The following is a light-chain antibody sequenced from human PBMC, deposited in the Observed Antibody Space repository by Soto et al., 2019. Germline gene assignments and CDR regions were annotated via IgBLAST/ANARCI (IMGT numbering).Light chain of an antibody. CDR1: RRVSADY. CDR3: QQYGSSPNT. J-gene: IGKJ2*01. CDR2: GAS. V-gene: IGKV3-20*01. Sequence: ETVMTQSPATLSVSPGERATLSCRASRRVSADYLAWYHQRPGQVPRLLIYGASNRATDIPDRFSASGSGADFTLTINRLEPEDFGVYYCQQYGSSPNTFGQGTKLEIK.